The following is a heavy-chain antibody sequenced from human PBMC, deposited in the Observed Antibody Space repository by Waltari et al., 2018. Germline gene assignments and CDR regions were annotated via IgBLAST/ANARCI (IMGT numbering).Heavy chain of an antibody. J-gene: IGHJ4*02. Sequence: QVQLVQSGAEVKKPGASVKVSCKASGYTFTSYAMHWVRQAPGQRLEWMGLINAGNGNTKYSQKFQGRVTITRDTSASTADMELSSLRSEDTAVYYCARTSTGDGYNYWGQGTLVTVSS. CDR2: INAGNGNT. V-gene: IGHV1-3*01. CDR1: GYTFTSYA. CDR3: ARTSTGDGYNY. D-gene: IGHD5-12*01.